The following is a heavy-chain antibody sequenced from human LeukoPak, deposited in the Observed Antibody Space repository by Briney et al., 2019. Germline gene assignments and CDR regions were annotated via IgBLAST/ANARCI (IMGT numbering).Heavy chain of an antibody. J-gene: IGHJ4*02. CDR2: ISGRGGST. V-gene: IGHV3-23*01. Sequence: PGGSLRLSCAASGFTFSSYDMSWVRQAPGKGLEWVSGISGRGGSTDYADSVKGRFTMSRDNSKNTLSLQMNSLRAEDTALYYCARHTSITLRPYYFDCWGQGTLVTVSS. CDR1: GFTFSSYD. D-gene: IGHD3-10*01. CDR3: ARHTSITLRPYYFDC.